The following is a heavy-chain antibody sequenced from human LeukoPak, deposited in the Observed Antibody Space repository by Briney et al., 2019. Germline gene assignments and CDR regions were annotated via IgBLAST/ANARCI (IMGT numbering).Heavy chain of an antibody. Sequence: GGSLRLSCVASGFTFSNYWMHWVRQAPEKGLVWVSRINSDGSSPSYADSVKGRFTISRDNAKNTLYLQMNSLRAEDTAVYYCARGYSYGYRIDYWGQGTLVTVSS. J-gene: IGHJ4*02. V-gene: IGHV3-74*01. D-gene: IGHD5-18*01. CDR2: INSDGSSP. CDR3: ARGYSYGYRIDY. CDR1: GFTFSNYW.